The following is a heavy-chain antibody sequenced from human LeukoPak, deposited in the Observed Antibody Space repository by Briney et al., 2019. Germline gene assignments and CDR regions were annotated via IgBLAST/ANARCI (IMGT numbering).Heavy chain of an antibody. J-gene: IGHJ4*02. Sequence: APVKVSCKASGGTFSSYAISWVRQAPGQGLEWMGRIIPILGIANYAQKFQGRVTITADKSTSTAYMELSSLRSEDTAVYYCARVEQQPRGSPWGQGTLVTVSS. V-gene: IGHV1-69*04. D-gene: IGHD6-13*01. CDR2: IIPILGIA. CDR3: ARVEQQPRGSP. CDR1: GGTFSSYA.